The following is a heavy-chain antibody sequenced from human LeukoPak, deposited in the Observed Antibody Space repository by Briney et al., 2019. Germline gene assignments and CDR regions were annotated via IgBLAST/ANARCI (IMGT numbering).Heavy chain of an antibody. CDR1: TYTFTYNY. CDR3: AREFRTTTWYFDAFDL. D-gene: IGHD1/OR15-1a*01. J-gene: IGHJ3*01. CDR2: INPNSGAT. V-gene: IGHV1-2*02. Sequence: ASVTVSCKPSTYTFTYNYMHCVRHPPQQLPDWVGLINPNSGATNYAQKFQGRVTMTRDTSNNTSYMELSRLRSDDTAVYYCAREFRTTTWYFDAFDLWGKGTTVTVS.